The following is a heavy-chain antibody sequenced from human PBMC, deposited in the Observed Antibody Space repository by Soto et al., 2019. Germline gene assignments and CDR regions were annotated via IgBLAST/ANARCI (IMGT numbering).Heavy chain of an antibody. V-gene: IGHV1-8*01. Sequence: SSYRWWVRQYTKQVLEGLGWMNPNSGNTGYAQKFQGRVTMTRNTSISTAYMELSSLRSEDTAVYYCARVPGYYCSGSYLYYYYYGMDVCGQGQTVTVSS. D-gene: IGHD3-10*01. CDR1: SSY. J-gene: IGHJ6*01. CDR3: ARVPGYYCSGSYLYYYYYGMDV. CDR2: MNPNSGNT.